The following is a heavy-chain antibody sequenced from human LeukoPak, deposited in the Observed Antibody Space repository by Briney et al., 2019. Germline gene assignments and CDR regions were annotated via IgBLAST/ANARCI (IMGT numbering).Heavy chain of an antibody. CDR2: ISYDGSNK. D-gene: IGHD1-26*01. V-gene: IGHV3-30*18. Sequence: QPGGSLRLSCAASGFTFSSYGMHWVRQAPSKGLEWVAVISYDGSNKYYADSVKGRFTISRDNSKNTLYLQMNSLRAEDTAVYYCAKDQEWELLDYWGQGTLVTVSS. CDR1: GFTFSSYG. J-gene: IGHJ4*02. CDR3: AKDQEWELLDY.